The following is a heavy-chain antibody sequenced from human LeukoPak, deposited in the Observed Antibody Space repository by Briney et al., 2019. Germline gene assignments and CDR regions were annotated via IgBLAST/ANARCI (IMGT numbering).Heavy chain of an antibody. CDR3: ATEYYGSWSYSYYYYYMDV. D-gene: IGHD3-10*01. J-gene: IGHJ6*03. CDR1: GCTFSSYG. CDR2: IRYDGSNK. Sequence: PGGSLRLSCAASGCTFSSYGMHWVRQAPGKGLEWVAFIRYDGSNKYYADSVKGRFTISRDNSKDTLYLQMNSLRAEDTAVYYCATEYYGSWSYSYYYYYMDVWGKGTTVTVSS. V-gene: IGHV3-30*02.